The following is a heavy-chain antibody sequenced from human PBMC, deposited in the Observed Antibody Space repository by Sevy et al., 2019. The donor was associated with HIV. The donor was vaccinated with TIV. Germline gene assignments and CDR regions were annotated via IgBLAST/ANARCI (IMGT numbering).Heavy chain of an antibody. CDR1: GFTFSSYA. V-gene: IGHV3-23*01. Sequence: GGSLRLSCAASGFTFSSYAMSWVRQAPGKGLEWVSTISGSGGSTYYADSVKGRVTISRDNSKNTLFLQMESLRAEDTAVYYCAKVDVVVPAADHGMDVWGQGTTVTVSS. J-gene: IGHJ6*02. D-gene: IGHD2-2*01. CDR3: AKVDVVVPAADHGMDV. CDR2: ISGSGGST.